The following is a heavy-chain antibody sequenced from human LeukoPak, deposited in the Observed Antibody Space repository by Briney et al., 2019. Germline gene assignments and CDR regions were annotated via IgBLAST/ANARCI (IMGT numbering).Heavy chain of an antibody. Sequence: GGSLRLSCAASGFSFSSHGMNWVRQAPGKGLEWVSGISPSGVTTYYGDSVKGRFIISRDNSENTLYLQMSSLRAEDTADYFCAKGSGWYVPFDYWGQGTLVTVSS. CDR1: GFSFSSHG. V-gene: IGHV3-23*01. J-gene: IGHJ4*02. CDR3: AKGSGWYVPFDY. CDR2: ISPSGVTT. D-gene: IGHD6-19*01.